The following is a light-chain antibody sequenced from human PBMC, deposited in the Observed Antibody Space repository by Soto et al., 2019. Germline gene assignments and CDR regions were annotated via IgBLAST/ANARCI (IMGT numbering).Light chain of an antibody. CDR3: MQALQTLMWT. J-gene: IGKJ1*01. V-gene: IGKV2-28*01. CDR2: LGS. Sequence: DIVMTQSPLSLPVTPGEPASISCRSSQSLLQSNGYNYLDWYVQKPGQSPQLLIYLGSNRASGVPEWFSGSGAGTDFTLKISRVEAEDVGVYYCMQALQTLMWTFCQGTKVEIK. CDR1: QSLLQSNGYNY.